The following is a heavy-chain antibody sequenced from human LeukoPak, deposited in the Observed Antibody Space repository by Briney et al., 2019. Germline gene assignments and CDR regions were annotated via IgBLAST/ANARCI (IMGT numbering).Heavy chain of an antibody. Sequence: PGGSLRLSCSASAFPFSSNAMHWVRQAPGKGLEYVSAISDSGGSTYYADSVKGRFTISRDNSKNTLYLQMISLIAEDTAVYFCVRRYSFGPYGMDVWGQGTTVTVSS. V-gene: IGHV3-64D*09. J-gene: IGHJ6*02. D-gene: IGHD2-15*01. CDR1: AFPFSSNA. CDR2: ISDSGGST. CDR3: VRRYSFGPYGMDV.